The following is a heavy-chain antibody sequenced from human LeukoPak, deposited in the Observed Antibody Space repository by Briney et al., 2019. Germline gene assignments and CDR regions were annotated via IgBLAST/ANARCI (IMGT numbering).Heavy chain of an antibody. V-gene: IGHV3-21*01. CDR1: GFTFSSYS. CDR3: ARDWGFGEPYFDY. D-gene: IGHD3-10*01. CDR2: ISSSSSYI. J-gene: IGHJ4*02. Sequence: GGSLRLSCAASGFTFSSYSMNWVRQAPGKGLEWVSSISSSSSYIYYADSVKGRFTISRDNAKNSLYLQMNSLRAEDTAVYYCARDWGFGEPYFDYWGQGTLVTVFS.